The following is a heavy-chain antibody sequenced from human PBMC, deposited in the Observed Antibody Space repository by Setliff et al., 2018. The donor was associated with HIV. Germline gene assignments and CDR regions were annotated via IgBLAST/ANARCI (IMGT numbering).Heavy chain of an antibody. D-gene: IGHD5-12*01. CDR1: GGSVSDTSYY. CDR2: VYYSGGT. Sequence: PSETLSLTCTVSGGSVSDTSYYWGWIRQPPGKGLEWLANVYYSGGTYYNPSLNSRVTISVDTSRNQFSLKLTSVTAADTDLYFCARLGDSGYDFRGYFDYWGQGKLVTVSS. V-gene: IGHV4-39*01. CDR3: ARLGDSGYDFRGYFDY. J-gene: IGHJ4*02.